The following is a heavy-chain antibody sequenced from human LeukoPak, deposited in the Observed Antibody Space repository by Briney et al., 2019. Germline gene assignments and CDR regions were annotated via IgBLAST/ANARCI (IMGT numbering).Heavy chain of an antibody. Sequence: GGSLRLSCAASGFTFTTYWMHWVRQAPGKGLEWVANIKQDGSAKYYVDSVKGRFTISRDNAKNSLYLQMNSLTVEDTAEYYCAKDSGYGGALDIWGQGTMVTVSS. CDR1: GFTFTTYW. J-gene: IGHJ3*02. CDR3: AKDSGYGGALDI. CDR2: IKQDGSAK. D-gene: IGHD5-12*01. V-gene: IGHV3-7*01.